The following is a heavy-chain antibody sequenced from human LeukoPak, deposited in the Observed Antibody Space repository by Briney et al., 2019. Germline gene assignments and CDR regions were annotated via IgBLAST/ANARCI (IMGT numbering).Heavy chain of an antibody. V-gene: IGHV3-21*01. J-gene: IGHJ6*03. CDR3: ARDEGTYDFWSGSDYYYMDV. Sequence: GGSLRLSCAASGFTFSTYSMNWVRQAPGKGPEWVSSISSSSSYIYYADSVKGRFTISRDNAKNSLYLQMNSLRAEDTAVYYCARDEGTYDFWSGSDYYYMDVWGKGTTVTVSS. CDR2: ISSSSSYI. CDR1: GFTFSTYS. D-gene: IGHD3-3*01.